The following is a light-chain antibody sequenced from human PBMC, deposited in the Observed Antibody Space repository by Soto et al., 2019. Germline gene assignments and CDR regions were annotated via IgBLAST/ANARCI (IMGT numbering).Light chain of an antibody. CDR2: AVS. CDR3: SSYTSSSTLGV. J-gene: IGLJ1*01. V-gene: IGLV2-14*03. CDR1: SSDIGYYYY. Sequence: QSALTQPASVSGSPGQSITISCTGTSSDIGYYYYVSWYQHHPGKAPKLMIYAVSSRPSGVSNRFSGSKSGNTASLTISALQAEDEADYYCSSYTSSSTLGVFGTGTKLTVL.